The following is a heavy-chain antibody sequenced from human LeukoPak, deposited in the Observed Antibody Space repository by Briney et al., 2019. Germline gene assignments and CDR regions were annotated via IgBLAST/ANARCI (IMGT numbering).Heavy chain of an antibody. D-gene: IGHD3-3*02. J-gene: IGHJ4*02. CDR2: ITPKSGDT. CDR3: ARVRLADERAWAY. CDR1: GYTFSDFY. V-gene: IGHV1-2*02. Sequence: ASVTVSCKASGYTFSDFYIHWVRQAPGQGLEYVGWITPKSGDTYSPQRFQGRVTMTRDASISTAYMELSSLRSDDTAVYFCARVRLADERAWAYWGQGTLVTVSS.